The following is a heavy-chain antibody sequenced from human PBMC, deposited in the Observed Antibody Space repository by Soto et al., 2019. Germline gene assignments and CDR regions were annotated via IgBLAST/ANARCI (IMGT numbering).Heavy chain of an antibody. CDR2: ISWNSGSI. J-gene: IGHJ3*02. CDR1: GFTFDDYA. Sequence: SGGSLRLSCAASGFTFDDYAMHWVRQAPGKGLEWVSGISWNSGSIGYADSVKGRFTISRDNAKNSLYLQMNSLRAEDTALYYCAKTLVNHYYGSGSYYSDAFDIWGQGTMVTVSS. CDR3: AKTLVNHYYGSGSYYSDAFDI. V-gene: IGHV3-9*01. D-gene: IGHD3-10*01.